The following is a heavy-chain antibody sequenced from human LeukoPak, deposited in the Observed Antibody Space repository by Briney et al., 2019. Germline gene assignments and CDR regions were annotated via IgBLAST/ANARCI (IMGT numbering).Heavy chain of an antibody. D-gene: IGHD1/OR15-1a*01. CDR3: ARRSEHGFDF. V-gene: IGHV1-3*01. J-gene: IGHJ4*02. CDR1: EYTFISYA. Sequence: ASVKVSCKASEYTFISYAMHWVRQAPGQRLEWMGWINAGNGNTKYSQKFQGRVTITRDTSASTAYMELSSLRSDDTAVFYCARRSEHGFDFWGQGTLVTVSS. CDR2: INAGNGNT.